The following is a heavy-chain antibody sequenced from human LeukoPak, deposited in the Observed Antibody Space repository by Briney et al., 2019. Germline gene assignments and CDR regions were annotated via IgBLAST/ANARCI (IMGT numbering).Heavy chain of an antibody. J-gene: IGHJ4*02. D-gene: IGHD3-16*02. Sequence: ASVKASCKASGYTFIGYYMHWVRQAPGQGLEWMGWINPNSGGTNYAQKFQGRVTMTRDTSISTAYMELNRLRSDDTAVYYCARGPQKAYDIVSGSYRYHFDYWGQGTLVTVSS. CDR1: GYTFIGYY. CDR3: ARGPQKAYDIVSGSYRYHFDY. CDR2: INPNSGGT. V-gene: IGHV1-2*02.